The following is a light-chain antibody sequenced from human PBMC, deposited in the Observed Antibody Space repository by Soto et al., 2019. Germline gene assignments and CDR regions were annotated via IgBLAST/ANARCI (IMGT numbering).Light chain of an antibody. V-gene: IGLV1-44*01. CDR1: SSNIGSNT. CDR3: AAWDDSLNGRV. CDR2: SND. J-gene: IGLJ3*02. Sequence: QSVLTQPPSASGTPGQRVTISCSGSSSNIGSNTVNWYQQLPGTAPKLLISSNDKRPSGVPDRFSGSKSGTSASLAIRGLQSEDEADYYCAAWDDSLNGRVFGGGTKVTVL.